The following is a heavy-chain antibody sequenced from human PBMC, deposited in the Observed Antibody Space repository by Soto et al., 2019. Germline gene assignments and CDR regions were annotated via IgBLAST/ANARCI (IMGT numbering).Heavy chain of an antibody. J-gene: IGHJ4*02. V-gene: IGHV4-34*01. CDR2: IDHSETT. Sequence: SETLSLTCAVYGGSFSGYCWSWIRQPPGRGLEWIGEIDHSETTNYNTSLKSRLTISVDTSKNQFSLQLSSVTAADTAVYYCARSYYYDSESHSTPFGYWGRGNLVTVSS. D-gene: IGHD3-10*01. CDR3: ARSYYYDSESHSTPFGY. CDR1: GGSFSGYC.